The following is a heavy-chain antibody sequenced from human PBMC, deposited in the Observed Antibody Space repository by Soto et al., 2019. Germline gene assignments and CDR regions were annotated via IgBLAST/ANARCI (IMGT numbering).Heavy chain of an antibody. CDR1: GFTFSSYA. D-gene: IGHD3-9*01. Sequence: PGGSLRLSCAASGFTFSSYAMSWVRQAPGKGLEWVSAISGSGGSTYYADSVKGRFTISRDNSKNTLYLQMNSLRAEDTAVYYCAKDGPLRYFDWLSQIPDYWGQGTLVTVSS. CDR2: ISGSGGST. J-gene: IGHJ4*02. CDR3: AKDGPLRYFDWLSQIPDY. V-gene: IGHV3-23*01.